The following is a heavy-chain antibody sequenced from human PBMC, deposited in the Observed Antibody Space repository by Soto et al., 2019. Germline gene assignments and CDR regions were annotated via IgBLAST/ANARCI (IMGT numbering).Heavy chain of an antibody. Sequence: GGSLRLSCAASGFTFDDYAMHWVRQAPGKGLEWVSGISWNSGSIGYADSVKGRFTISRDNAKNSLYLQMNSLRAEDTALYYCAKEQYYDILTGYPRLYAFDIWGQGTMVTVSS. D-gene: IGHD3-9*01. J-gene: IGHJ3*02. V-gene: IGHV3-9*01. CDR2: ISWNSGSI. CDR3: AKEQYYDILTGYPRLYAFDI. CDR1: GFTFDDYA.